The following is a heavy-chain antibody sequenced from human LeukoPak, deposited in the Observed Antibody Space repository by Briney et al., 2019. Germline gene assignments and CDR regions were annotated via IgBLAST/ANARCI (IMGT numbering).Heavy chain of an antibody. J-gene: IGHJ4*02. CDR2: MSGSGEST. CDR1: GFTFSHYA. CDR3: ARFRLFGDYAGLLDY. D-gene: IGHD4-17*01. V-gene: IGHV3-23*01. Sequence: GVSLRLSCAASGFTFSHYAMSWVRQAPGQGLEWVSGMSGSGESTYYVDSVRDRFTISRDSSKNTVFLQMNSLRAEDTALYYCARFRLFGDYAGLLDYWGQGTLVTVSS.